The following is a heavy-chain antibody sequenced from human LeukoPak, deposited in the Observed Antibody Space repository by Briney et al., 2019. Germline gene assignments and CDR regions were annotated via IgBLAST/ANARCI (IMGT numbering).Heavy chain of an antibody. V-gene: IGHV1-69*11. Sequence: ASVKVSCKASGGTFSSYAISWVRQAPGQGLEWMGWIIPILGSANYAQSFQGRVTMTADESTSTAYMELSSLRSKDTAVYYCATSSRTYSSTDYWGQGTLVTVSS. J-gene: IGHJ4*02. CDR1: GGTFSSYA. CDR2: IIPILGSA. CDR3: ATSSRTYSSTDY. D-gene: IGHD6-13*01.